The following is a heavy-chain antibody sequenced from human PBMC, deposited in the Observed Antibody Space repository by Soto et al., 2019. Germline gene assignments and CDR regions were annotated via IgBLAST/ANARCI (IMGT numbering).Heavy chain of an antibody. Sequence: AASVKVACKASGYTITSYGISWVRQAPGQGLEWMGWISAYNGNTNYAQKLQGRVTMTTDTSTSTAYMELRSLRSDDTAVYYCARDRAVTTKSDYWGQGTLVTVSS. V-gene: IGHV1-18*01. D-gene: IGHD4-17*01. CDR1: GYTITSYG. J-gene: IGHJ4*02. CDR3: ARDRAVTTKSDY. CDR2: ISAYNGNT.